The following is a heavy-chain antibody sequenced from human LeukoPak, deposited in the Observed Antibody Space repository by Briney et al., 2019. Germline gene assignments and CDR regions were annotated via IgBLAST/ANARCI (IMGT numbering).Heavy chain of an antibody. CDR1: GFTFSNAW. Sequence: GGSLRLSCAASGFTFSNAWRSWVRQAPGKGLEWVANIQRGGNEKYYVNSVKGRFTISRDNAKNSLYLQMNSLRVDDTGVYYCARFRTYKIDYWGQGTLVTISS. CDR2: IQRGGNEK. D-gene: IGHD5-24*01. J-gene: IGHJ4*02. V-gene: IGHV3-7*01. CDR3: ARFRTYKIDY.